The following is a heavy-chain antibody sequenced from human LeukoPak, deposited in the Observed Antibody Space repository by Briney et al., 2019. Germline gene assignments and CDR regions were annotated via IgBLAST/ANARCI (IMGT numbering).Heavy chain of an antibody. D-gene: IGHD5/OR15-5a*01. CDR3: ARDVFPGY. Sequence: SETLSLTCTVSGGSSSSYYWSWIRQPPGKGLEWIGYIYYSGSTNYNPSLKSRVTISVDTSKNQFSLKLSSVTAADTAVYYCARDVFPGYWGQGTLVTVSS. CDR1: GGSSSSYY. V-gene: IGHV4-59*01. CDR2: IYYSGST. J-gene: IGHJ4*02.